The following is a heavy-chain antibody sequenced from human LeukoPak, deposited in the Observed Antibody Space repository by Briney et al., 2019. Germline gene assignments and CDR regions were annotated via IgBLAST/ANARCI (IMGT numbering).Heavy chain of an antibody. CDR1: GGSIWTSDYY. CDR3: VRHCCSTPSKRTFDI. V-gene: IGHV4-39*01. Sequence: SQTLSLTCTVSGGSIWTSDYYWGCIRQFPGKGLEWIGTISDGGSTYYNPSLESRVIISVDTSKNQFSLKLSSVTAADTAVYYCVRHCCSTPSKRTFDIWGQGTLVTVSS. D-gene: IGHD2-2*01. J-gene: IGHJ3*02. CDR2: ISDGGST.